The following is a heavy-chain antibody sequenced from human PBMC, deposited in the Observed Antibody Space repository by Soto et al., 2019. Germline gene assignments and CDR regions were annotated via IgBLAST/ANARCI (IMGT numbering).Heavy chain of an antibody. Sequence: PGESLKISCKGSGYTFTTYWIGWVRQMPGKGLEWMGIIYPCDSDTTYSPSFQGKVTISADKSISTAYLQWNSLKASDSAMYYCGRLDSSYYFDYWGQGTLVTVAS. V-gene: IGHV5-51*01. D-gene: IGHD3-22*01. J-gene: IGHJ4*02. CDR3: GRLDSSYYFDY. CDR2: IYPCDSDT. CDR1: GYTFTTYW.